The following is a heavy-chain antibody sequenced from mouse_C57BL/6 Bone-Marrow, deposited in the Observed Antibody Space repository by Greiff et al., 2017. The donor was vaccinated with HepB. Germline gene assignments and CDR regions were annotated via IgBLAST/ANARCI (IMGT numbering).Heavy chain of an antibody. V-gene: IGHV14-4*01. Sequence: DVKLQESGAELVRPGASVKLSCTASGFNIKDDYMHWVKQRPEQGLEWIGWIDPENGDTEYASKFQGKATITADTSSNTAYLQLSSLTSEDTAVYYCTARTTFNFDYWGQGTTLTVSS. D-gene: IGHD1-1*01. CDR1: GFNIKDDY. J-gene: IGHJ2*01. CDR3: TARTTFNFDY. CDR2: IDPENGDT.